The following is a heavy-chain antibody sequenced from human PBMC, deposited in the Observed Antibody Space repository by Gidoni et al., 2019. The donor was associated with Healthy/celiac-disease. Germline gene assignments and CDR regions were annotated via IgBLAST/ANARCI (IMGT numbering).Heavy chain of an antibody. D-gene: IGHD6-19*01. V-gene: IGHV3-30-3*01. CDR3: ARDYYQGIAVAGGNYFDY. CDR1: GFTFRSYA. Sequence: QVQLVESGGGVVQPGRSLRLSCAASGFTFRSYARHWVRQAPGKGLEWVAVISYDGSNKYYADSVKGRFTISRDNSKNTLYLQMNSLRAEDTAVYYCARDYYQGIAVAGGNYFDYWGQGTLVTASS. CDR2: ISYDGSNK. J-gene: IGHJ4*02.